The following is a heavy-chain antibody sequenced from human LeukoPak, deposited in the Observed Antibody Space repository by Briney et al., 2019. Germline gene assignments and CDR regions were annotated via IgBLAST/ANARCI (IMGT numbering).Heavy chain of an antibody. CDR2: ISSSGSTI. J-gene: IGHJ4*02. CDR3: ASALYSSTYYFDY. Sequence: GGSLRLSCAASGFTFSSYEMNWVRQAPGKGLEWVSYISSSGSTIYYADSVKGRFTTSRDNAKNSLYLQMNSLRAEDTAVYYCASALYSSTYYFDYWGQGTLVTVSS. CDR1: GFTFSSYE. D-gene: IGHD2-21*01. V-gene: IGHV3-48*03.